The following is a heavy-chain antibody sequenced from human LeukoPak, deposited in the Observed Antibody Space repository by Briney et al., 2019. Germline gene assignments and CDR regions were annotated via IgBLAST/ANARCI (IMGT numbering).Heavy chain of an antibody. J-gene: IGHJ4*02. CDR1: GYSFISYW. CDR2: IYPGDSDT. D-gene: IGHD3-10*01. CDR3: AKAPARYGSGSYTHYFDY. Sequence: GESLQISCKGSGYSFISYWIGWVRQMPGKGLEWMGIIYPGDSDTRYSPSFQGQVIISADKSISTAYLQWSSLKAPDTAMYYCAKAPARYGSGSYTHYFDYWGQGTLVTVSS. V-gene: IGHV5-51*01.